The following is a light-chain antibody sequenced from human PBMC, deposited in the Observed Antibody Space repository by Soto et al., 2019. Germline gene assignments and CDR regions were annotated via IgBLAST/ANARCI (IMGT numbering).Light chain of an antibody. Sequence: EVVFTQSPGTLSLSPGERATLSCRASQSVSNNYLAWYQQKPRQSPKLLIFGSSDRATGIPDRFSGSGSGTDFPLIISSLETEDCAVYYCQQYGSSPPYTFGQGTKLEIK. V-gene: IGKV3-20*01. J-gene: IGKJ2*01. CDR2: GSS. CDR3: QQYGSSPPYT. CDR1: QSVSNNY.